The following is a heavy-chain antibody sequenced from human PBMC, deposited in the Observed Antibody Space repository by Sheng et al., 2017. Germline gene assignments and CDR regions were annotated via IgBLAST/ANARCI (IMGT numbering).Heavy chain of an antibody. J-gene: IGHJ4*02. D-gene: IGHD4-17*01. Sequence: QVQLQESGPGLVKPSQTLSLTCTVSGGSISSGSYYWSWIRQPAGKGLEWIGRIYTSGSTNYNPSLKSRVTISLDTSKNQFSLKLSSVTAADTAVYYCAREAAPYGDHRFDYWGQGTLVTVSS. CDR1: GGSISSGSYY. V-gene: IGHV4-61*02. CDR2: IYTSGST. CDR3: AREAAPYGDHRFDY.